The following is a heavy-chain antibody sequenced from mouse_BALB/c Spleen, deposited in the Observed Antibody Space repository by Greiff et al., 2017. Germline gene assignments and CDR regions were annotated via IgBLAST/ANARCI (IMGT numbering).Heavy chain of an antibody. Sequence: VQLQQPGAELVRPGASVKLSCKASGYTFTSYWINWVKQRPGQGLEWIGNIYPSDSYTNYNQKFKDKATLTVDKSSSTAYMQLSSPTSEDSAVYYCTREDGSRNYAMDYWGQGTSVTVSS. CDR1: GYTFTSYW. CDR2: IYPSDSYT. J-gene: IGHJ4*01. CDR3: TREDGSRNYAMDY. D-gene: IGHD1-1*01. V-gene: IGHV1-69*02.